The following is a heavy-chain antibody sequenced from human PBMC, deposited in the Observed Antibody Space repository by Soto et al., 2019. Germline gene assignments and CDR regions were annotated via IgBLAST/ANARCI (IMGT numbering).Heavy chain of an antibody. CDR2: IIPIFGTA. J-gene: IGHJ4*02. D-gene: IGHD3-10*01. CDR3: ARGDGGSTVPGY. V-gene: IGHV1-69*13. Sequence: SVKVSCKASGGTFSSYAISWVRQAPGQGHEWMGGIIPIFGTANYAQKFQGRVTITADESTSTAYMELSSLRSEDTAVYYCARGDGGSTVPGYWGQGTLVTVSS. CDR1: GGTFSSYA.